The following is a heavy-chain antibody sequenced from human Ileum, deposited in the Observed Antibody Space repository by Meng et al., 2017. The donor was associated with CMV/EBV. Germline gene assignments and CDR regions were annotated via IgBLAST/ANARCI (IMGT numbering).Heavy chain of an antibody. CDR1: AYTFTDYY. CDR3: ARVAMVRGASVRAFDI. V-gene: IGHV1-2*02. J-gene: IGHJ3*02. D-gene: IGHD3-10*01. CDR2: INPKSGDT. Sequence: ASVKVSCKASAYTFTDYYINWVRQAPGHGLERMGWINPKSGDTYYAQKFQGRVTVTRDTSISTAYMELSSLRSDDTAVYYCARVAMVRGASVRAFDIWGQGTMVTVSS.